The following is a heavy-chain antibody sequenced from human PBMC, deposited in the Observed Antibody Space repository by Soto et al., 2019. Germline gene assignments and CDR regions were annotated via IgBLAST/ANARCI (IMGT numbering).Heavy chain of an antibody. CDR2: IKLDGREK. CDR1: GFIFRRYW. CDR3: VRELDVYGRFDY. V-gene: IGHV3-7*01. J-gene: IGHJ4*02. D-gene: IGHD2-8*01. Sequence: PGGSLRPSCSASGFIFRRYWMAWVRQAPGKGLEWVATIKLDGREKNYLDSVQGRFTISRDDAENSMSLQMSSLRGADTAVYFCVRELDVYGRFDYWGLGTPVTVSS.